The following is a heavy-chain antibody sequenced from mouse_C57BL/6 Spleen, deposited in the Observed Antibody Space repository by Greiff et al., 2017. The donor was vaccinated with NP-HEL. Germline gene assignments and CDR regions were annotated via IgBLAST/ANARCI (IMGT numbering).Heavy chain of an antibody. D-gene: IGHD1-1*01. Sequence: VQLKQPGPELVMPGASVKMSCKASGYSFTDYNMNWVKQSHGKGLEWIGVINPNYGNTSYNQKFKGKATLTVDQSSSTAYMQLNSLTSEDSAVYYCASELRPEAFDYWGQGTTLTVSS. V-gene: IGHV1-39*01. CDR3: ASELRPEAFDY. CDR1: GYSFTDYN. CDR2: INPNYGNT. J-gene: IGHJ2*01.